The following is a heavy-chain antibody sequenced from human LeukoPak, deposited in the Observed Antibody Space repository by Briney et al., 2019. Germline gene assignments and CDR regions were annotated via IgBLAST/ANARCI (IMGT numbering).Heavy chain of an antibody. CDR2: IIPVSGTT. V-gene: IGHV1-69*05. CDR1: GGTLTSNS. D-gene: IGHD4-11*01. Sequence: ASVKVSCTASGGTLTSNSISWVRQAPGQGFEWMGGIIPVSGTTDYAQKFQGRVTITTDESTSTTYMELSSLRSDDTAVYYCAREDFTDYLNNAFDIWGQGTMVTVSS. CDR3: AREDFTDYLNNAFDI. J-gene: IGHJ3*02.